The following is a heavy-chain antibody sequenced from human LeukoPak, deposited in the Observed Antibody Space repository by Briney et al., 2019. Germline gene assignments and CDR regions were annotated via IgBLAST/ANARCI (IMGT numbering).Heavy chain of an antibody. D-gene: IGHD6-19*01. Sequence: PGGSLRLSCVASGFSITNYWMSWVRQAPGKGLEWVSVIYSGGSTYYADSVKGRFTISRDNSKSTLHLQMNSLRAEDTAVYYCAKVRWDNSGWYYLDTWGQGTLLTVSS. CDR2: IYSGGST. CDR3: AKVRWDNSGWYYLDT. V-gene: IGHV3-66*02. J-gene: IGHJ4*02. CDR1: GFSITNYW.